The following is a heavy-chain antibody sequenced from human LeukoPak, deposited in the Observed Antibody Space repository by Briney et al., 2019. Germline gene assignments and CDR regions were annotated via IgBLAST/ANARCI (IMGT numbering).Heavy chain of an antibody. Sequence: GGSLRLSCAASGFTVSSNYMIWVRQAPGKGLEWVTFINYDGSKEYYADSVKGRFTISRDSSKNTLYLQMNSLRAEDTAVYYCAKDEVVPSYYYIDVWGKGTTVTVSS. CDR1: GFTVSSNY. CDR2: INYDGSKE. J-gene: IGHJ6*03. CDR3: AKDEVVPSYYYIDV. D-gene: IGHD2-2*01. V-gene: IGHV3-30*02.